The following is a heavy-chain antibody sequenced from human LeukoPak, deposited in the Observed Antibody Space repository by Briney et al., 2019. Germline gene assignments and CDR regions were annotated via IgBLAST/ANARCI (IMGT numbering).Heavy chain of an antibody. Sequence: SETLSLTSTVSGGSLSSSTYYWDWFRQPPGTGLEWIGSIYYSGSTYYNPSLKRRGTISVDTSKNQFSLRLSSVTAADTAVYSCARRACSGGSCYSQRGAFDIWGQGTMVTVSS. D-gene: IGHD2-15*01. CDR2: IYYSGST. CDR3: ARRACSGGSCYSQRGAFDI. V-gene: IGHV4-39*07. CDR1: GGSLSSSTYY. J-gene: IGHJ3*02.